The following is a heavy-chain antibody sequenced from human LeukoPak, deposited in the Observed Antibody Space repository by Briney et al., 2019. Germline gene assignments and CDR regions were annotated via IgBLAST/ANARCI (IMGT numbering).Heavy chain of an antibody. D-gene: IGHD4-17*01. V-gene: IGHV3-74*01. CDR2: INSDGSST. J-gene: IGHJ4*02. CDR1: GFTFSSYW. CDR3: ARAGGSTVSHSDY. Sequence: GGSLRLSCAASGFTFSSYWMHWVRQAPGKGLVCVSRINSDGSSTSYADSVKGRFTISRDNAKNTLYLQMNSLRAEDTAVYYCARAGGSTVSHSDYWGQGTLVTVSS.